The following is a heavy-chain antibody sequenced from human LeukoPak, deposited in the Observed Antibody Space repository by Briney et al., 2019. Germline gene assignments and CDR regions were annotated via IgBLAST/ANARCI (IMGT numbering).Heavy chain of an antibody. CDR3: AKMGYGDYVYDY. CDR2: ISWNSGSI. V-gene: IGHV3-9*01. CDR1: GFTFDDYA. Sequence: GGSLRLSCAASGFTFDDYAMHWVRQAPGKGLEWVSGISWNSGSIGYADSVKGRFTISRDNAKNSLYLQMNSLRAEDTALYYCAKMGYGDYVYDYWGQGTLVTASS. D-gene: IGHD4-17*01. J-gene: IGHJ4*02.